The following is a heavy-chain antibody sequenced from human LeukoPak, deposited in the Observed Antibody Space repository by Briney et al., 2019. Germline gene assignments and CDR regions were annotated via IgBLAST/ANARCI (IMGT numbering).Heavy chain of an antibody. CDR2: INSDGSST. Sequence: GGSLRLSCAASGFTFSSYWMHWVRQAPGKGLVWVSRINSDGSSTSYADSVKGRFTISRDNAKNTMYLQMNSLRAEDTAVYYCAGGLSSIAARNAFDIWGQGTMVTVSS. J-gene: IGHJ3*02. CDR1: GFTFSSYW. D-gene: IGHD6-6*01. CDR3: AGGLSSIAARNAFDI. V-gene: IGHV3-74*01.